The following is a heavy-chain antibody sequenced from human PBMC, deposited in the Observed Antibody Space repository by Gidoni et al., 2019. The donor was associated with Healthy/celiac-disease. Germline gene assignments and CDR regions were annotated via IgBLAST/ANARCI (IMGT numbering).Heavy chain of an antibody. Sequence: QVQLQESGPGLVKPSQTLSLTCTVSGGSISSGDYYWSWIRQPPGKGLEWIGYIYYSGSTYYNPSLKSRVTISVDTSKNQFSLKLSSVTAADTAVYYCAQTLRSGSYYDSSGYMYWGQGTLVTVSS. V-gene: IGHV4-30-4*01. J-gene: IGHJ4*02. CDR3: AQTLRSGSYYDSSGYMY. D-gene: IGHD3-22*01. CDR2: IYYSGST. CDR1: GGSISSGDYY.